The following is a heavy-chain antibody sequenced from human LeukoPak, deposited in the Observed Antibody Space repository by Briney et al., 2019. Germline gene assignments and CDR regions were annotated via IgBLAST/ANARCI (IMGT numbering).Heavy chain of an antibody. V-gene: IGHV4-61*01. J-gene: IGHJ3*02. D-gene: IGHD6-19*01. CDR3: ARVYSSGWYGNAFDI. CDR2: IYYSGST. Sequence: PSETLSLTCTVSGDSISSVSYYWSWIRQPPGKGLEWIGYIYYSGSTNYNPSLKSRVTISVDTSKNQFSLKLSSVTAADTAVYYCARVYSSGWYGNAFDIWGQGTMVTVSS. CDR1: GDSISSVSYY.